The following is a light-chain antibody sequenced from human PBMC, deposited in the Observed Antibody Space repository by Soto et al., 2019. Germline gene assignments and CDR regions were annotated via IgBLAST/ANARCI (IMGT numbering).Light chain of an antibody. CDR3: SSYTISRTYI. CDR2: EAT. J-gene: IGLJ1*01. Sequence: QSALTQPASVSGSPEQSITISCTGTSNDVGRYNLVSWYQQHPGKAPKVMIYEATKRPSGVSNRFSGSKSGNTASLTISGLQGEDEADYYCSSYTISRTYIFGTGTKLTVL. V-gene: IGLV2-14*02. CDR1: SNDVGRYNL.